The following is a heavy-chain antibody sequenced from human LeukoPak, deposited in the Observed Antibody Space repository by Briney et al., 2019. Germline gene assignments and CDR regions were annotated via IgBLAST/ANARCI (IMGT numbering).Heavy chain of an antibody. CDR2: INPNSGGT. CDR1: GYTFTGYY. V-gene: IGHV1-2*02. J-gene: IGHJ4*02. Sequence: ASVKVSCKASGYTFTGYYMHWVRQAPGQGLEWMGWINPNSGGTNYAQKFQGRVTMTRDTSISTAYMELSRLRSDDTAVYYCARDTALRYFDWSSFGYWGQGTLVTVSS. CDR3: ARDTALRYFDWSSFGY. D-gene: IGHD3-9*01.